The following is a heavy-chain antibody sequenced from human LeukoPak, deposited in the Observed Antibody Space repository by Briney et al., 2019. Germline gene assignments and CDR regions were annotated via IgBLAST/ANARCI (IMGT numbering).Heavy chain of an antibody. Sequence: SETLSLTCAVYGGSFSCYYWSWIRQPPGKGLEWIGEINHSGSTNYNASLKSRVTISVDTSKNQFSLKLSSVTAADTAVYYCARGRWFDPWGQGTLVTVSS. CDR1: GGSFSCYY. J-gene: IGHJ5*02. CDR3: ARGRWFDP. CDR2: INHSGST. V-gene: IGHV4-34*01.